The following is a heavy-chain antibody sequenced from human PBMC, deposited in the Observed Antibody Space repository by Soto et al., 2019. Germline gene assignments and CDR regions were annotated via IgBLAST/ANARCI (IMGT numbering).Heavy chain of an antibody. CDR3: ARARPFGVVNYGMDV. V-gene: IGHV1-2*02. D-gene: IGHD3-3*01. CDR1: GYTFTGYY. Sequence: ASVKVSCKSSGYTFTGYYMDWVRQAPGQGLGWMGWINPNSGGTNYAQKFQGRVTMTRDTSISTAYMELSRLRSDDTAVYYCARARPFGVVNYGMDVWGPGTTSTVSS. CDR2: INPNSGGT. J-gene: IGHJ6*02.